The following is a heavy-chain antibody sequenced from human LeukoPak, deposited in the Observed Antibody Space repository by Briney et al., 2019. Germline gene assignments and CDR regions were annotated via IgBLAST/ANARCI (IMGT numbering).Heavy chain of an antibody. CDR2: INPTGGST. J-gene: IGHJ3*02. CDR3: ARDRPTVDSTGYYSRHDAFDI. CDR1: GYTFTSYY. D-gene: IGHD3-22*01. Sequence: ASVKVSCKASGYTFTSYYMHWVRQAPGQGLEWMGLINPTGGSTGYAQKFQGRVTMTRDMSTSTDYMELSSLRSEDTAIYYCARDRPTVDSTGYYSRHDAFDIWGQGTMVTVSS. V-gene: IGHV1-46*01.